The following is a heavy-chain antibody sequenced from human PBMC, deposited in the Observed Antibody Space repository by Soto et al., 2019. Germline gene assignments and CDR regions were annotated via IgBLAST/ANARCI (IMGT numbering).Heavy chain of an antibody. V-gene: IGHV3-23*01. D-gene: IGHD3-3*01. CDR3: AKVPYYDFWSGYSYGMDV. J-gene: IGHJ6*02. CDR2: ISGSGGST. CDR1: GFTFSSYA. Sequence: GGSLRLSCAASGFTFSSYAMSWVRQAPGKELEWVSAISGSGGSTYYADSVKGRFTISRDNSKNTLYLQMNSLRAEDTAVYYCAKVPYYDFWSGYSYGMDVWGQGTTVTVSS.